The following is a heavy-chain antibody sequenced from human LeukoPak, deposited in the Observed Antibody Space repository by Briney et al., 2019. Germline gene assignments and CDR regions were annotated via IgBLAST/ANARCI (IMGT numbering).Heavy chain of an antibody. CDR2: ISSGSSTI. Sequence: GGSLRLSCAASGFTFSSYSMNWVRQAPGKGLEWVSYISSGSSTIYYADFVKGRFTISRDNAKNSLYLQMNSLRAEDTAVYYCARGIWNDPYYWGQGTLVTVSS. CDR1: GFTFSSYS. D-gene: IGHD1-1*01. J-gene: IGHJ4*02. CDR3: ARGIWNDPYY. V-gene: IGHV3-48*01.